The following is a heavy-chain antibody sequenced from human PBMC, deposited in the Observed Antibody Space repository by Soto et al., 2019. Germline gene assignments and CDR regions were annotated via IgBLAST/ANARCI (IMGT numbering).Heavy chain of an antibody. J-gene: IGHJ2*01. Sequence: GGSLRLSCAASGFTFSSYAISWVRQAPGKGLEWVSAISGSGGSTYYADSVKGRFTIYRDNSKNTLYLQMNSLRADDTAVYYCAKVPLLTVTTPYWYFDLWGRGTLVTVSS. CDR1: GFTFSSYA. V-gene: IGHV3-23*01. D-gene: IGHD4-17*01. CDR2: ISGSGGST. CDR3: AKVPLLTVTTPYWYFDL.